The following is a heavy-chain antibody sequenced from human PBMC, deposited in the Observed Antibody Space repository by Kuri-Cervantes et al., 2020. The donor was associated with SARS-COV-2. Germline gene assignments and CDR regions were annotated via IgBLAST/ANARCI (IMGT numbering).Heavy chain of an antibody. Sequence: GGSLRLSCAASGFTFSSYAMNWVRQAPGKGLEWVSTISGSGGTTFYADSVKGRFTISRDNSKNTLYLQMNSLRAEDTAVYYCARNLRGVLWTFDYWGQGTLVTVSS. CDR1: GFTFSSYA. CDR2: ISGSGGTT. J-gene: IGHJ4*02. D-gene: IGHD3-10*01. V-gene: IGHV3-23*01. CDR3: ARNLRGVLWTFDY.